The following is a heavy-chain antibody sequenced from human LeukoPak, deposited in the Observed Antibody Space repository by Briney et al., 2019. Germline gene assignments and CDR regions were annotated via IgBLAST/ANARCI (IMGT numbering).Heavy chain of an antibody. CDR2: IYYSGST. V-gene: IGHV4-39*01. J-gene: IGHJ6*03. Sequence: PSETLSLTCTVSGGSISSSSYYWGWIRQPPGKGLEWIGSIYYSGSTYYNPSLKSRVTISVGTSKNQFSLKLSSVTAADTAVYYCARLRSSKGPYYYYYMDVWGKGTTVTVSS. CDR3: ARLRSSKGPYYYYYMDV. CDR1: GGSISSSSYY. D-gene: IGHD2-2*01.